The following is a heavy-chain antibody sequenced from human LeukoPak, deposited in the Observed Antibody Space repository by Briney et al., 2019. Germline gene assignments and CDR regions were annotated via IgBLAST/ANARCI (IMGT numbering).Heavy chain of an antibody. J-gene: IGHJ4*02. CDR1: GGSFSGYY. CDR3: ARGTAAGKRGDSDY. V-gene: IGHV4-34*01. D-gene: IGHD6-13*01. Sequence: SETLSLTCAVYGGSFSGYYWSWIRQPPGKGLEWIGEINHSGSTNYNPSLKGRVTISVDTSKNQFSLKLSSVTAADTAVYYCARGTAAGKRGDSDYWGQGTLVTVSS. CDR2: INHSGST.